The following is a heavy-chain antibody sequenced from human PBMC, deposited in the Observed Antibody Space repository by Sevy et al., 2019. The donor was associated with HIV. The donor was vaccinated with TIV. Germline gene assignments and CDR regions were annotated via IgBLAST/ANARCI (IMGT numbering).Heavy chain of an antibody. V-gene: IGHV3-21*01. Sequence: GGSLRLSCAASGFTFSSYSMNWVRQAPGKGLEWVSSISSSSSYIYYADSVKGRFTISRDNVKNSLYLQMNSLRAEDTAVYYCARGGSIAARRDAFDIWGQGTMVTVSS. CDR1: GFTFSSYS. CDR2: ISSSSSYI. J-gene: IGHJ3*02. D-gene: IGHD6-6*01. CDR3: ARGGSIAARRDAFDI.